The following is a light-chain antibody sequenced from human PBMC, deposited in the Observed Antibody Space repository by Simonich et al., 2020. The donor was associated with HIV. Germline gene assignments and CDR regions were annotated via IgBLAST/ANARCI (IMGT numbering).Light chain of an antibody. CDR3: QQYKSYPYT. V-gene: IGKV1-5*03. J-gene: IGKJ2*01. CDR1: QSISLW. CDR2: KAS. Sequence: DIQLTQSPSFLSASGGDRVTISCLASQSISLWLAWYQQKPGKAPKLLIYKASSLESGVPSSFGGSGSWTEFTLTISSLQPDDFATYYCQQYKSYPYTFGQGTKLEIK.